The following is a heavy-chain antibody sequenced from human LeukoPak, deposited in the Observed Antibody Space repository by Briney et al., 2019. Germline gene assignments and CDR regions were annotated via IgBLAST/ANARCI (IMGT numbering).Heavy chain of an antibody. J-gene: IGHJ4*02. V-gene: IGHV4-39*01. Sequence: SQTLSLTCTVSGGSISSSSYYWGWIRQPPGKGLEWSGSINYSGSTYYNPSLNNRVTISVDTSKTQFSLKLSSVTAADTAVYYCARHVISGYDFFGLTGIYYFDSWGQGTLVTVSS. D-gene: IGHD5-12*01. CDR1: GGSISSSSYY. CDR3: ARHVISGYDFFGLTGIYYFDS. CDR2: INYSGST.